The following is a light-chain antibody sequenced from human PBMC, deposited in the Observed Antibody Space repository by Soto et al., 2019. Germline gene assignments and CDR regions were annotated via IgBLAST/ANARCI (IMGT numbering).Light chain of an antibody. Sequence: QSVLTQPPSVSGAPGQRVTISCTESSSNIGAGYDVHWYQQRPGAAPKLLISANINRPSGVPDRFSGSKSGTSASLSITGPQAEAEGESYYQSYDSTISGRYVFGTGTQLTVL. J-gene: IGLJ1*01. CDR2: ANI. CDR3: QSYDSTISGRYV. V-gene: IGLV1-40*01. CDR1: SSNIGAGYD.